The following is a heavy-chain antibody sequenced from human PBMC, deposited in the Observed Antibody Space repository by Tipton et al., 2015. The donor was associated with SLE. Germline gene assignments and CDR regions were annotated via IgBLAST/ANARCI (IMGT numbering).Heavy chain of an antibody. CDR3: ARDLTVVYAYWFDP. J-gene: IGHJ5*02. D-gene: IGHD2-8*02. CDR2: INQDGSEK. CDR1: RFTFSSYW. Sequence: GSLRLSCAASRFTFSSYWMTWVRQAPGKGLEWVANINQDGSEKYYVDSVKGRFTISRDNAKNSLYLQMNSLRAEDTAVYFCARDLTVVYAYWFDPWGQGTLVTVSS. V-gene: IGHV3-7*01.